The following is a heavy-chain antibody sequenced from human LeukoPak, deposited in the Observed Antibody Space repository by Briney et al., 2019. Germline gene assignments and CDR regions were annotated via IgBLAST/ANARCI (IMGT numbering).Heavy chain of an antibody. CDR3: ARAQYYYGSGVEYYFDY. D-gene: IGHD3-10*01. V-gene: IGHV3-21*01. CDR1: GFTFSSYS. J-gene: IGHJ4*02. CDR2: ISSSSSYI. Sequence: GGSLRLSCAASGFTFSSYSMNWVRQAPGKGLEWVSSISSSSSYIYYADSVKGRFTISRDNAKNSLYLQMNSLRAEDTAVYYCARAQYYYGSGVEYYFDYWGQGTLVTVSS.